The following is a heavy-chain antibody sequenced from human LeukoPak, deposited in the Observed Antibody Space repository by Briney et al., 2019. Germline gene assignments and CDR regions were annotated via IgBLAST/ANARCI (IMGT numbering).Heavy chain of an antibody. D-gene: IGHD6-19*01. CDR3: ARWLPTNYYYYGMDV. CDR1: GGSFSGYY. J-gene: IGHJ6*02. V-gene: IGHV4-34*01. CDR2: INHSGST. Sequence: PSETLSLTCAVYGGSFSGYYWSWIRQPPGKGLEWIGEINHSGSTNYNPSLKSRVTISVDTSKNQFSLKLSSVTAADAAVYYCARWLPTNYYYYGMDVWGQGTTVTVSS.